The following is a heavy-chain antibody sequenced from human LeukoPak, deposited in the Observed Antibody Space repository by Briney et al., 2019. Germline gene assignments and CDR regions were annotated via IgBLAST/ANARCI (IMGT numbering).Heavy chain of an antibody. CDR1: GGSFSGYY. V-gene: IGHV4-34*01. Sequence: SETLSLTCAVYGGSFSGYYWSWIRQPPGKGLEWIGEINHSGSTNYNPSLKSRVTISVDTSKNQFSLKLSSVTAADTAVYYCAREDCSGGSCYSLLNAFDIWGQGTMVTVSS. D-gene: IGHD2-15*01. J-gene: IGHJ3*02. CDR3: AREDCSGGSCYSLLNAFDI. CDR2: INHSGST.